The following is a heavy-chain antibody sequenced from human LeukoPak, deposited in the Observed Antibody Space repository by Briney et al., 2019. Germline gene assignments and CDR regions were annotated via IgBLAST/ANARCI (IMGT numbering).Heavy chain of an antibody. CDR1: GFTFSSYS. CDR3: ARNSLTRFGGYDFWSGDFDY. V-gene: IGHV3-7*01. D-gene: IGHD3-3*01. J-gene: IGHJ4*02. Sequence: GGSLRLSCAASGFTFSSYSMSWVRQAPGKGLEWVAHIKQDGSEKYYVDSVKGRFTISRDNAKNSLYLQMNSLRAEDTAVYYCARNSLTRFGGYDFWSGDFDYWGQGTLVTVSS. CDR2: IKQDGSEK.